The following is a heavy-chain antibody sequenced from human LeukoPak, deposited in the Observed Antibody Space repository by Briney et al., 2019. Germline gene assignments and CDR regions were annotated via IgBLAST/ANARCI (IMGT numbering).Heavy chain of an antibody. V-gene: IGHV3-21*01. CDR1: RFTFSSYS. CDR3: ARDTYSSSLLGRNSIRF. J-gene: IGHJ4*02. CDR2: ISSSSSYI. Sequence: PGGSLRLSCAASRFTFSSYSMNWVRQAPGKGLEWVSSISSSSSYIYYADSVKGRFTISRDNAKNSLYLQMNSLRAEDTAVYYCARDTYSSSLLGRNSIRFWGQGTLVTVSS. D-gene: IGHD6-6*01.